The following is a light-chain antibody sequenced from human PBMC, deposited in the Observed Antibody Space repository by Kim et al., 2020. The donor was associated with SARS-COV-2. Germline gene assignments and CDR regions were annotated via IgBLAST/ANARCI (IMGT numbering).Light chain of an antibody. CDR3: QAWNSNTGV. CDR2: QDT. J-gene: IGLJ2*01. CDR1: NVGDNW. V-gene: IGLV3-1*01. Sequence: GRTAGMTRSGENVGDNWYYWYHQQPRESLVMVIYQDTKRPSGLLYRFSCSNSGNPATLTIGGSHAMDDADHYCQAWNSNTGVFGGGTQLTVL.